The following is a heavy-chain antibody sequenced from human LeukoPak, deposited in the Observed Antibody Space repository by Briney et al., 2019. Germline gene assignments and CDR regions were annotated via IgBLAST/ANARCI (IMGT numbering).Heavy chain of an antibody. J-gene: IGHJ3*02. CDR1: GFSFRSYG. Sequence: GGSLRLSCAASGFSFRSYGTNWVRQAPGKGLEWVANIGQDGSGNYYGDSVRGRFTISRDNAKNSLYLQMSSLRAEDTAVYYRARETRGDEDYYDRSGYAFDRWGQGTMIRVSS. CDR3: ARETRGDEDYYDRSGYAFDR. V-gene: IGHV3-7*01. CDR2: IGQDGSGN. D-gene: IGHD3-22*01.